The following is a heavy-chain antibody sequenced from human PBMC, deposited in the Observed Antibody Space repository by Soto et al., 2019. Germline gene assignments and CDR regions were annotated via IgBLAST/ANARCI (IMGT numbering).Heavy chain of an antibody. CDR1: GFTFSSYG. CDR2: ISYDGSNK. V-gene: IGHV3-30*18. Sequence: QVQLVESGGGVVQPGRSLRLSCAASGFTFSSYGMHWVRQAPGKGLEWVAVISYDGSNKYYADSVKGRFTISRDNSKNTLYLQMKSLRAEDTAVYYCAQSQRVLEWLLLDYWGQGTLVTVSS. CDR3: AQSQRVLEWLLLDY. D-gene: IGHD3-3*01. J-gene: IGHJ4*02.